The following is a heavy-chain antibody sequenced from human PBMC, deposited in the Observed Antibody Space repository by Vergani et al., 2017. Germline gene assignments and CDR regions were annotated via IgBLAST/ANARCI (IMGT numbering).Heavy chain of an antibody. CDR2: IYYSGST. D-gene: IGHD1-26*01. V-gene: IGHV4-59*01. CDR3: ARYGGYVSY. Sequence: QVQLQESGPGLVKPSETLSLTCTVSGGSISSYYWSWIRQPPGKGLEWIGYIYYSGSTNYNPSLMSRVTISVDTSKNQFSLKLSSVTAADTAVYYCARYGGYVSYWGQGTLVTVSS. J-gene: IGHJ4*02. CDR1: GGSISSYY.